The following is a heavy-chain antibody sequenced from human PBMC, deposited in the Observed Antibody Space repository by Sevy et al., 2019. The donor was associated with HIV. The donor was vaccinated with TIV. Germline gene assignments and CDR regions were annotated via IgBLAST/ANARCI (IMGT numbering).Heavy chain of an antibody. CDR1: GFSFSHYA. CDR2: ISYDGTYK. V-gene: IGHV3-30-3*01. J-gene: IGHJ4*02. Sequence: GGSLRLSCAVSGFSFSHYAFHWLRQAPGKGLEWVSVISYDGTYKYYADSVKGRFTISRDNSKNTLYLQMNSLRGNDTAVYYCARVAVSYCTNDCYHRFDYWGPRALVTVSS. CDR3: ARVAVSYCTNDCYHRFDY. D-gene: IGHD2-8*01.